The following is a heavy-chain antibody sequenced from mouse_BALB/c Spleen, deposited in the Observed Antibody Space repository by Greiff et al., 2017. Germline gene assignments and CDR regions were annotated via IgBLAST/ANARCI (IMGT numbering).Heavy chain of an antibody. CDR1: GYTFTSYW. Sequence: DLVKPGASVKLSCQASGYTFTSYWINWIKQRPGQGLEWIGRIAPGSGSTYYNEMFKGKATLTVDTSSSTAYIQLSSLSSEDSAVYFCARLVAMDYWGQGTSVTVSS. V-gene: IGHV1S41*01. CDR2: IAPGSGST. CDR3: ARLVAMDY. J-gene: IGHJ4*01.